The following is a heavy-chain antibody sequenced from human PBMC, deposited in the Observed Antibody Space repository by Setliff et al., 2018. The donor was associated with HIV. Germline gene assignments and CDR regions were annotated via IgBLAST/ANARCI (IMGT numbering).Heavy chain of an antibody. V-gene: IGHV4-34*01. CDR2: INHSGST. Sequence: SETLSLTCAVYNGSFSNYYWTWIRQPPGKGLEWIGEINHSGSTNYNPSLKSRVTISVDTSKKQFSLNLRSVTAADTAVYYCARGLTNYYYYYGMDVWGQGTTVTVSS. CDR1: NGSFSNYY. D-gene: IGHD3-9*01. J-gene: IGHJ6*02. CDR3: ARGLTNYYYYYGMDV.